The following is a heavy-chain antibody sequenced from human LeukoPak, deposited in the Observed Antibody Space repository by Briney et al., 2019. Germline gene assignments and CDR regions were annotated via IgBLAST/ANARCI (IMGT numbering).Heavy chain of an antibody. CDR3: ARPAQGGGSQYYYYYVLDV. CDR2: ISWSSDSI. J-gene: IGHJ6*02. V-gene: IGHV3-9*01. D-gene: IGHD3-16*01. CDR1: GFTFDDYG. Sequence: PGGSLRLSCVASGFTFDDYGMHWVRQAPGKGLEWVSGISWSSDSIGYADSVKGRFTISRDNAKNSLYLQMSSLRPEDTALYYCARPAQGGGSQYYYYYVLDVWGQGTTVTVSS.